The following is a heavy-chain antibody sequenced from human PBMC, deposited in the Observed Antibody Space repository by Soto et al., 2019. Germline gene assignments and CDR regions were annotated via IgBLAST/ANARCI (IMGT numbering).Heavy chain of an antibody. Sequence: QVQLQESGPGLVKPSETLSLTCTVSGGSISSYYWSWIRQPPGKGLEWIGYIYYSENTNYNPSLRRRVTISVATSKNQFSLKLSSVTAADTAVYYCARGNWNDNAFDIWGQGTMVTVSS. CDR3: ARGNWNDNAFDI. CDR2: IYYSENT. J-gene: IGHJ3*02. CDR1: GGSISSYY. D-gene: IGHD1-1*01. V-gene: IGHV4-59*01.